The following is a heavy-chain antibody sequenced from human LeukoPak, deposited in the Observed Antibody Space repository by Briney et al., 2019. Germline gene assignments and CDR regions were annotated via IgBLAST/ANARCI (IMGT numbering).Heavy chain of an antibody. CDR1: GFTFSSYA. CDR2: ISGSGGST. V-gene: IGHV3-23*01. J-gene: IGHJ6*02. CDR3: AKNSHYYYYYGMDV. Sequence: PGGSLRLSCAASGFTFSSYAMSWVRQAPGKGLEWVSAISGSGGSTYYADSVEGRFTISRDNSKNTLYLQMNSLRAEDTAVYYCAKNSHYYYYYGMDVWGQGTTVTVSS.